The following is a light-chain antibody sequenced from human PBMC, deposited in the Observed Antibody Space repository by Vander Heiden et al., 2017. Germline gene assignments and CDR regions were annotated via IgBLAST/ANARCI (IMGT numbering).Light chain of an antibody. CDR1: SSDVGGYNY. J-gene: IGLJ3*02. CDR2: DVS. Sequence: GTSSDVGGYNYVSWYQQHPGNAPKLIIYDVSNRPSGVSNRFSGSKSGNTASLTISGLQAEDEADYYCSSYTSSSTVVFGGGTKLTVL. CDR3: SSYTSSSTVV. V-gene: IGLV2-14*04.